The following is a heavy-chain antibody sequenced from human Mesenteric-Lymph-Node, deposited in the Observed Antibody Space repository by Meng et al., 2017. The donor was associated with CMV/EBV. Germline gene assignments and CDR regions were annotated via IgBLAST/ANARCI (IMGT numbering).Heavy chain of an antibody. CDR3: ARSPLYYDFWSGYYTPIYYYYGMDV. Sequence: GESLKISCAASGFTFSSYAMSWVRQAPGKGLEWVSVISGSGEITNYADSVKGRFTISRDNFKNSLYLQMNSLKTEDTAVYYCARSPLYYDFWSGYYTPIYYYYGMDVWGQGTTVTVSS. CDR1: GFTFSSYA. J-gene: IGHJ6*02. D-gene: IGHD3-3*01. CDR2: ISGSGEIT. V-gene: IGHV3-23*01.